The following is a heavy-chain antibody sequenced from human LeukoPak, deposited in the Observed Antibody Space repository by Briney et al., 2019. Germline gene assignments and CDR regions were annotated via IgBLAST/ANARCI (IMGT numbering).Heavy chain of an antibody. Sequence: EGSLRLSCAASGFTFSGYWMHWVRQAPGKGLVWVSRIYSDGSRTSYADSVKGRFTTSRDNAENTMYLQMNSLRAEDTAVYYCARDNSYGMDVWGQGTTVTVSS. J-gene: IGHJ6*02. CDR1: GFTFSGYW. V-gene: IGHV3-74*03. CDR3: ARDNSYGMDV. CDR2: IYSDGSRT.